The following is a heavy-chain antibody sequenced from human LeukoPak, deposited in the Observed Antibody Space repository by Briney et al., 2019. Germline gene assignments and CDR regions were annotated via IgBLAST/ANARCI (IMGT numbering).Heavy chain of an antibody. CDR1: GFTFTNHC. CDR2: IKNDGSST. J-gene: IGHJ4*02. V-gene: IGHV3-74*01. CDR3: ARWKSLKGTFDY. Sequence: GGSLRLSYAAAGFTFTNHCMQWVRQAPGKGLVWVSRIKNDGSSTGYADSVKGRFTISRDNSKNTLYLQMNSLRAEDTAVYYCARWKSLKGTFDYWGRGTLVTVSS. D-gene: IGHD1-7*01.